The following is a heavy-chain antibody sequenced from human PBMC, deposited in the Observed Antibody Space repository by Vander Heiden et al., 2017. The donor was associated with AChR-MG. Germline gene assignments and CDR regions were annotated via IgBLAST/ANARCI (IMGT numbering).Heavy chain of an antibody. CDR2: ISGSGGST. CDR1: GFTFGSYA. D-gene: IGHD5-12*01. Sequence: EVQLLESGGGLVQPGGSLRLSCAASGFTFGSYAMSWVRQAPGKGLEWVSAISGSGGSTYYADSVKGRFTISRDNSKNTLYLQMNSLRAEDTAVYYCAKDRGNGYNPKIDYWGQGTLVTVSS. J-gene: IGHJ4*02. V-gene: IGHV3-23*01. CDR3: AKDRGNGYNPKIDY.